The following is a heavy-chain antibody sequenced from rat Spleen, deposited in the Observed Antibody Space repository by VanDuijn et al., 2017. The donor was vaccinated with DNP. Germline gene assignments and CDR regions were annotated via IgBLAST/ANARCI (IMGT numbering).Heavy chain of an antibody. CDR3: TTDFERGY. CDR2: ISPDGHIT. V-gene: IGHV5-20*01. D-gene: IGHD1-11*01. Sequence: EVQLVESGGGLVQPGRSLKLSCVASGFSFRDYDMAWVRQAPSKGLEWVASISPDGHITYYRDSVEGRFTISRDNAKSTLFLQMDSLRSEDTATYYCTTDFERGYWGQGVMVTVSS. CDR1: GFSFRDYD. J-gene: IGHJ2*01.